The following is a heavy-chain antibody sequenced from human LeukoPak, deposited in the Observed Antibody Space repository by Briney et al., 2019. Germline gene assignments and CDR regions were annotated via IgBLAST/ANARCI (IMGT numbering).Heavy chain of an antibody. V-gene: IGHV4-34*01. CDR1: GGSFSGYY. CDR2: INHSGST. D-gene: IGHD6-6*01. J-gene: IGHJ4*02. Sequence: SETLSLTCAVYGGSFSGYYWSWIRQPPGKGLEWIGEINHSGSTNYNPSLKSRVTISVDTSKNQFSLKLSSVTAADTAAYYCARDIAARPFADWGQGTLVTVSS. CDR3: ARDIAARPFAD.